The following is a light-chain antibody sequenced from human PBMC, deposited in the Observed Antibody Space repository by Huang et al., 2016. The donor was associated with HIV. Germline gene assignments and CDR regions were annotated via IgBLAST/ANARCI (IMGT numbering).Light chain of an antibody. J-gene: IGKJ1*01. CDR2: ESS. CDR3: QQRSNWPRT. CDR1: QSVSSY. Sequence: EIVLTQSPATLSLSPGERATLSCRASQSVSSYLALYQQKPGQAPRLLIYESSSRATGIPARFIGSGSGTDFTLTISSLEPEDFAVYYCQQRSNWPRTFGQGTKVEIK. V-gene: IGKV3-11*01.